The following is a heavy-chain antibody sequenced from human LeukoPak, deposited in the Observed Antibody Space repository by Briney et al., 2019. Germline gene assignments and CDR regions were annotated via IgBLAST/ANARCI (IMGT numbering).Heavy chain of an antibody. CDR2: IIPIFGTA. CDR3: ARGRGRGLRNDVFNI. D-gene: IGHD3-16*01. Sequence: VASVKVSCKASGGTFSSYAISWVRQAPGQGLEWMGRIIPIFGTANYAQKFQGRVTITTDESTSTAYMELSSLRSEDTAGYYCARGRGRGLRNDVFNIGAKGTRVTVSS. J-gene: IGHJ3*02. V-gene: IGHV1-69*05. CDR1: GGTFSSYA.